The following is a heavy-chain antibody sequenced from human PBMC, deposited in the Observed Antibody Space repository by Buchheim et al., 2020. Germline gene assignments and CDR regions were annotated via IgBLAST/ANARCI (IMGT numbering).Heavy chain of an antibody. CDR2: IYSGGST. CDR3: ARDYARITMVRGSQTPPFN. J-gene: IGHJ4*02. V-gene: IGHV3-66*01. CDR1: GFTVSSNY. D-gene: IGHD3-10*01. Sequence: EVQLVESGGGLVQPGGSLRLSCAASGFTVSSNYMSWVRQAPGKGLEWVSVIYSGGSTYYADSVKGRFTISRDNSKNTLYLQMNSLRAEDTAVYYCARDYARITMVRGSQTPPFNWGQGTL.